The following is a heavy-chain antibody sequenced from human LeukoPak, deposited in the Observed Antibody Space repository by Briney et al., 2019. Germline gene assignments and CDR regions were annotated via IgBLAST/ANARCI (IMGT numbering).Heavy chain of an antibody. CDR1: GYTFTSYD. D-gene: IGHD2-2*01. V-gene: IGHV1-8*01. CDR2: MNPNSGNT. Sequence: ASVKVSCKASGYTFTSYDINWVRQATGQGLEWMGWMNPNSGNTGYAQKFQGRVTMTRNTSISTAYMELSSLRSKDTAVYYCARGRAHCSSTSCLNYMDVWGKGTTVTVSS. CDR3: ARGRAHCSSTSCLNYMDV. J-gene: IGHJ6*03.